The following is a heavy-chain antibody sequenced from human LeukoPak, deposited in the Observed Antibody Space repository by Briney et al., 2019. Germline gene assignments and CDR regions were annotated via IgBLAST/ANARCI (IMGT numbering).Heavy chain of an antibody. CDR1: GFSLSNARMG. CDR3: APSAYYYYGMDV. Sequence: SGPVLVKPTDTRMLTCTVSGFSLSNARMGVSWIRQPPGKALEWLAHIFSNDEKSYSTSLKSRLTISKDTSKTQVDLTLTNMDPVDTPTYNCAPSAYYYYGMDVWGQGTTVTVSS. V-gene: IGHV2-26*01. J-gene: IGHJ6*02. CDR2: IFSNDEK.